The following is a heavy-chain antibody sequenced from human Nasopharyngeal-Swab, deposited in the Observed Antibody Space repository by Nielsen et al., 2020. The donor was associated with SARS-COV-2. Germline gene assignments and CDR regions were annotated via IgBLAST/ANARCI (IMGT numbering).Heavy chain of an antibody. CDR2: ISYDGGIK. CDR3: ARTDSGSYAAYFDY. CDR1: GFTGSSYA. D-gene: IGHD1-26*01. J-gene: IGHJ4*02. Sequence: GGSLRLSCVASGFTGSSYAMHWVRQAPGKGLEWVAVISYDGGIKNYADSVRGRFTISRDNSKNTLYLQMDSLRPEDTAVYYCARTDSGSYAAYFDYWDQGTQVTVSS. V-gene: IGHV3-30-3*01.